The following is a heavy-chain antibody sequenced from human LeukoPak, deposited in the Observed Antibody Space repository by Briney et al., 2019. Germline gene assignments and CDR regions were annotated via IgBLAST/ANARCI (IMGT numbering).Heavy chain of an antibody. CDR3: ARGRWSFEY. Sequence: PGGSLTLSCTASGFTFTSYNMSWGRQPPPGELEWVSSISTSSRYISDAASVTGVFTTSRDNAKRSMYLQRNSLRAEDTAVYYCARGRWSFEYWGQGTLGTVSS. CDR1: GFTFTSYN. CDR2: ISTSSRYI. V-gene: IGHV3-21*01. J-gene: IGHJ4*02. D-gene: IGHD5-24*01.